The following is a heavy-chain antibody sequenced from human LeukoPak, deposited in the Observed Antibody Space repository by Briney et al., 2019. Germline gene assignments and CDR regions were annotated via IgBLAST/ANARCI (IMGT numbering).Heavy chain of an antibody. D-gene: IGHD2-15*01. CDR3: ASDALYCSGGSCYTD. Sequence: SETLSLTCTVSGGSISSGSYYWSWIRQPAGKGLEWIGRIYTSGSTNYNPSLKSRVTISVDTSKNQFSLKLSSVTAADTAVYYCASDALYCSGGSCYTDWGQGTLVTVSS. CDR2: IYTSGST. V-gene: IGHV4-61*02. J-gene: IGHJ4*02. CDR1: GGSISSGSYY.